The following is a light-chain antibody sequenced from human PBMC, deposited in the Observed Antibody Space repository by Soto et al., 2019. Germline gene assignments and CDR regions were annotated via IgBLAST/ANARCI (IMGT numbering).Light chain of an antibody. CDR1: QSVTNTH. Sequence: EIVLKQSPGTLSLSPGESATLSCRASQSVTNTHLAWYQQRPGQAPRLLLYDASRRDTGIPDRFSGSGSGADFALPLSAREPADVVVYFCHQYGTSPQTFGQGTKVEIK. CDR2: DAS. J-gene: IGKJ1*01. CDR3: HQYGTSPQT. V-gene: IGKV3-20*01.